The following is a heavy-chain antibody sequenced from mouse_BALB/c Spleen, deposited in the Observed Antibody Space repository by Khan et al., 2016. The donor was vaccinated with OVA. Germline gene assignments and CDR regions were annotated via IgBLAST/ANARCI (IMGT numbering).Heavy chain of an antibody. CDR2: ICHAGST. V-gene: IGHV2-6-1*01. J-gene: IGHJ4*01. Sequence: VQLQESGPGLAAPSQSLSITCTISGFSLTNYGVHWIRQPPGKGLEWLVVICHAGSTNYNSALKSRLTITKDNSQSQVFLQVNSLQTDDTAIYFCARQPYYHYNIMDYWGQGTSVTVSS. D-gene: IGHD2-10*01. CDR3: ARQPYYHYNIMDY. CDR1: GFSLTNYG.